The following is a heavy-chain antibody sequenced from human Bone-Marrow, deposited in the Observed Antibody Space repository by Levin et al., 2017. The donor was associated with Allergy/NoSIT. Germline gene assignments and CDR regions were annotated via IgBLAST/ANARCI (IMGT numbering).Heavy chain of an antibody. CDR1: GFTVSNNY. V-gene: IGHV3-53*01. CDR3: ARNPGSTNWS. Sequence: GESLKISCAASGFTVSNNYMSWVRQPPGKGLEWVSLIYSVGTTHYTDSVRGRFTISRDHSENTLYLQMNNLRAEDTAVYYCARNPGSTNWSWGQGTLVTVSS. J-gene: IGHJ4*02. D-gene: IGHD6-13*01. CDR2: IYSVGTT.